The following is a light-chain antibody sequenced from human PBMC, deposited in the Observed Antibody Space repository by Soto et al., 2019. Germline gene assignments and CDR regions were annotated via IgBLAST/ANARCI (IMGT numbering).Light chain of an antibody. CDR2: GAS. Sequence: EIMTTQSPATLSVSPGESATLSCRSSESVGSSLAWYQQKPGQAPRLLISGASTRASGIPARFSGSGSGTEFTLTIRGLQSEDIAVYYCQQYQSWPYTFGQGTKLEIK. CDR1: ESVGSS. J-gene: IGKJ2*01. CDR3: QQYQSWPYT. V-gene: IGKV3-15*01.